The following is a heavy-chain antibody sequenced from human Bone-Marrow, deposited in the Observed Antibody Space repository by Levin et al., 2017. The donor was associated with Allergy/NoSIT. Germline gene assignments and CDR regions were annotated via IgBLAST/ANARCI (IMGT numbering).Heavy chain of an antibody. J-gene: IGHJ3*02. V-gene: IGHV3-48*01. CDR3: ARAAEHYPSDAFDM. Sequence: AGGSLRLSCAASGFTFSSYSVNWVRQAPGKGLEWVSYISPSSSTIYYADSVKGRFTISRDNAKNALYLQMNSLRAEDTAVYYCARAAEHYPSDAFDMWGQGTMVTVS. CDR1: GFTFSSYS. D-gene: IGHD1-26*01. CDR2: ISPSSSTI.